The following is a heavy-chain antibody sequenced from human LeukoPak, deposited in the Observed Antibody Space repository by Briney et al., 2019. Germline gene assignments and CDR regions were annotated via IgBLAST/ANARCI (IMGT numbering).Heavy chain of an antibody. D-gene: IGHD3-10*01. CDR2: ISSSSSTI. CDR3: ARDLGLGED. Sequence: GGSLRLSCVASGFTFNIYSMNWVRQAPGKGLEWVSYISSSSSTIYYADSVKGRFTISRDNAKNSLYLQMNSLRAEDTAVYYCARDLGLGEDWGQGALVTVSS. CDR1: GFTFNIYS. J-gene: IGHJ4*02. V-gene: IGHV3-48*01.